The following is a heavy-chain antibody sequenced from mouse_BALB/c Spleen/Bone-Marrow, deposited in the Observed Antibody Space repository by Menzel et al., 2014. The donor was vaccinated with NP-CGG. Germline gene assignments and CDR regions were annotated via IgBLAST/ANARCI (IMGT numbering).Heavy chain of an antibody. CDR1: GFTFSDYY. Sequence: EVQGVESGGGLVQPGGSLKLSCATPGFTFSDYYMYWVRQTPEKRLEWVAYISNGGGSTYYPDTVKGRLTISRDNAKNTLYLQMSRLKSEDTAMYYCARHNYDETWFAYWGQGTLVTVSA. J-gene: IGHJ3*01. CDR2: ISNGGGST. CDR3: ARHNYDETWFAY. D-gene: IGHD2-4*01. V-gene: IGHV5-12*02.